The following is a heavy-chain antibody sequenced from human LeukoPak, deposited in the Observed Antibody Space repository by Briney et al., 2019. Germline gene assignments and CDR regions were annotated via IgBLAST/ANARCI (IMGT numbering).Heavy chain of an antibody. CDR1: GVSISSGGYY. Sequence: SQTLSLTCTVSGVSISSGGYYWSWIRQHPGKGLEWIGYIYYSGSTYYNPSLKSRVTISVDTSKNQFSLKLSSVTAADTAVYYCARVTSSGYRFDYWGLGTLVTVSS. V-gene: IGHV4-31*03. CDR2: IYYSGST. CDR3: ARVTSSGYRFDY. J-gene: IGHJ4*02. D-gene: IGHD3-22*01.